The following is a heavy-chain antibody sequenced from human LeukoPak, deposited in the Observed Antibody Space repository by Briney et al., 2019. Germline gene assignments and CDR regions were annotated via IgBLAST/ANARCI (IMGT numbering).Heavy chain of an antibody. J-gene: IGHJ6*03. D-gene: IGHD3-10*01. Sequence: PGGSLRLSCAASGFAFSNYNMNWVRQAPGKGLEWVSVISASGGSTNYADSVKGRFTISRDNSKNTLYLQMNSLRAEDSAVYYCAKNYGSGSSVKYYYYMDVWGKGTTVTVSS. CDR2: ISASGGST. V-gene: IGHV3-23*01. CDR3: AKNYGSGSSVKYYYYMDV. CDR1: GFAFSNYN.